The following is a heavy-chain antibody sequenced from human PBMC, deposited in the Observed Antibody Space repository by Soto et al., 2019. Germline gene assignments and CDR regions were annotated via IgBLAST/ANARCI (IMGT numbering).Heavy chain of an antibody. D-gene: IGHD2-2*01. CDR3: SRGTSIPASGAY. CDR2: VSADNGER. V-gene: IGHV1-18*01. J-gene: IGHJ4*01. Sequence: QVQLVQSGAEVKKPGASVKVSCKASGYTFTNYGINWVRQAPGQGLEWLGWVSADNGERRYAQRVQARVIMTTDTSTTTDYMELRSLRSDDTAVYYCSRGTSIPASGAYWGQGTLVTVSS. CDR1: GYTFTNYG.